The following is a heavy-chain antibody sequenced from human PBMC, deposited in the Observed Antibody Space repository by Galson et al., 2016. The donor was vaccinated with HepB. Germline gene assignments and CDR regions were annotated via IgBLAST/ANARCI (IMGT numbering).Heavy chain of an antibody. J-gene: IGHJ6*02. CDR1: EFIFSDHY. D-gene: IGHD6-13*01. CDR3: ARDLGGSNTWLAYNYFGLDV. CDR2: ISSSGNRI. Sequence: SLRLSCAASEFIFSDHYMSWIHQAPGKGLEWVSYISSSGNRIYYADAVKGRFTISRDNAKNSMYLEMNSLRAEDTAVYYCARDLGGSNTWLAYNYFGLDVWGQGTTVTDSS. V-gene: IGHV3-11*04.